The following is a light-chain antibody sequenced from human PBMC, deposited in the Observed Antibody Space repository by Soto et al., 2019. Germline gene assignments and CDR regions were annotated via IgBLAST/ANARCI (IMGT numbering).Light chain of an antibody. J-gene: IGLJ1*01. V-gene: IGLV2-14*01. CDR1: SSDIGAYDY. Sequence: HCVRPQPASLPGAPGQPITISCTRTSSDIGAYDYVSWFQQHPGKAHKLMIYEVSDRPSGISSRFSGSKSGNTAALTISGLHTEDEADYYCSSYTSSSTLFGTGTKVTV. CDR3: SSYTSSSTL. CDR2: EVS.